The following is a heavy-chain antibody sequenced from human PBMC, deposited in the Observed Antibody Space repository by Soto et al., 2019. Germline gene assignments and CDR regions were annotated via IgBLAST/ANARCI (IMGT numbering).Heavy chain of an antibody. V-gene: IGHV3-30*03. CDR1: GFTFSSYG. D-gene: IGHD1-26*01. CDR2: ISYDGSNK. CDR3: ARDRLVHRGGPIFDF. Sequence: QVQLVESGGGVVQPGRSLRLSCAASGFTFSSYGMHLVRQAPGKGLEWVAVISYDGSNKYYADSVKGRFTISRDNSENALYLQMNSLIAEDTAVYYCARDRLVHRGGPIFDFWCQGNLVTVSS. J-gene: IGHJ4*02.